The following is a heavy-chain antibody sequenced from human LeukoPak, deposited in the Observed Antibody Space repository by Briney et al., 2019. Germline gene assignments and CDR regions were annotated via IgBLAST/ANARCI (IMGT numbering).Heavy chain of an antibody. V-gene: IGHV1-18*01. D-gene: IGHD6-13*01. CDR3: ARKGTAAALDY. J-gene: IGHJ4*02. Sequence: GASVKVSCKASGYTFTSYGVSWVRQAPGQGLEWMGWISGYNGDTYYVQKFKGRVTMTTDTSTSTVYMEVRSLSSDDTAIYYCARKGTAAALDYWGQGTLVTVS. CDR1: GYTFTSYG. CDR2: ISGYNGDT.